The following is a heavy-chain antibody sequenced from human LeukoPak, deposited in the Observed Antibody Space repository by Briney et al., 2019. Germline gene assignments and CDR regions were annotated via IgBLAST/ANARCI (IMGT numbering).Heavy chain of an antibody. CDR2: INPSGGST. CDR3: ARADDSSGYRDAFDI. CDR1: GYTFTSYY. Sequence: ASVKVSCKASGYTFTSYYMHWVRQAPGQGLEWMGIINPSGGSTSYAQKFQGRVTMTRDTSTSTVYMELSSLRSDDTAVYYCARADDSSGYRDAFDIWGQETMVTVSS. V-gene: IGHV1-46*01. J-gene: IGHJ3*02. D-gene: IGHD3-22*01.